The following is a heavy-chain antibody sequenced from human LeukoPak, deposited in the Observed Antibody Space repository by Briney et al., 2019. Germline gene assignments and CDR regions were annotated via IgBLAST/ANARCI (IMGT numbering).Heavy chain of an antibody. J-gene: IGHJ3*02. CDR2: IIPIFGTA. V-gene: IGHV1-69*13. Sequence: SVKVSCKASGGTFSSYAISWVRQAPGQGLEWMGGIIPIFGTANYAQKFQGRVTITADESTSTAYMELSSLRSEDTAVYYCARDNTMIVGNHAFDIWGQGTMVTASS. CDR1: GGTFSSYA. CDR3: ARDNTMIVGNHAFDI. D-gene: IGHD3-22*01.